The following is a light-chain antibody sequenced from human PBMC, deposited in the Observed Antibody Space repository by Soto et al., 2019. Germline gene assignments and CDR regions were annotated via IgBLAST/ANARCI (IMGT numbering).Light chain of an antibody. CDR3: CSFTSTNTLYV. V-gene: IGLV2-14*01. CDR1: SSDVGGYNY. CDR2: DVT. J-gene: IGLJ1*01. Sequence: QSALTQPASVSGSPGQSITISCTGTSSDVGGYNYVSWYQLHPGKAPKTLIYDVTNRPSGVSSRFSGSKSGNTASLTISGLQAEDEADYYCCSFTSTNTLYVFGTGTKVTVL.